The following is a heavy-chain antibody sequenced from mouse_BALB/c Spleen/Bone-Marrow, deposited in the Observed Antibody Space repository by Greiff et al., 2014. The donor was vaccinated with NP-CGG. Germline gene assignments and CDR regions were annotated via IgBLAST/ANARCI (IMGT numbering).Heavy chain of an antibody. CDR1: GYSFTGYF. Sequence: VQLQQSGPELVKPGASVKISCKASGYSFTGYFMNWVMQSHGKSLEWIGRINPYNGDTFYNQKFKGKATLIVDKSSSTAHMELRSLASEDSAVYYCAREGGYYYGSSPYFDVWGAGTTVTVSS. J-gene: IGHJ1*01. V-gene: IGHV1-20*02. CDR3: AREGGYYYGSSPYFDV. CDR2: INPYNGDT. D-gene: IGHD1-1*01.